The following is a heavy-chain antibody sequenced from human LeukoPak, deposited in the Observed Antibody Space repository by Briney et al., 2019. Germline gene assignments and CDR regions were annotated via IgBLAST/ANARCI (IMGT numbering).Heavy chain of an antibody. D-gene: IGHD3-22*01. CDR2: IKSKTDGETT. CDR3: TTWLWIPRRYIDH. J-gene: IGHJ4*02. CDR1: GLTVSNAW. V-gene: IGHV3-15*01. Sequence: GGSLRLSCAASGLTVSNAWMTWVRQAPGKGLEWVGRIKSKTDGETTDYAAPVKVRFTISRDDSKNTLYLQMNSLKTEDTAVYYCTTWLWIPRRYIDHWGQGTLVTVSS.